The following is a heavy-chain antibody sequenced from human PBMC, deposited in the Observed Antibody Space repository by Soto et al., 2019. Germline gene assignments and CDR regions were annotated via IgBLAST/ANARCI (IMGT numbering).Heavy chain of an antibody. CDR3: ARGGVGPTDSSYAMDV. CDR2: ISAYNGNT. J-gene: IGHJ6*02. D-gene: IGHD1-26*01. V-gene: IGHV1-18*01. CDR1: GYTFTSYG. Sequence: ASVKVSCKASGYTFTSYGISWARQAPGQGLEWMGWISAYNGNTNYAQRLQGRVTMTTDTSTSTASMELRSLRSDDTAVYYCARGGVGPTDSSYAMDVWGQGTTVTVSS.